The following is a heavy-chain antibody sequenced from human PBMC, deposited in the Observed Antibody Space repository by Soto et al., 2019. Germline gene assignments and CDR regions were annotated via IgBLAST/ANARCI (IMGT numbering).Heavy chain of an antibody. V-gene: IGHV3-21*05. CDR3: ARDCSGGTCYPAMDV. CDR2: FSSSGYV. D-gene: IGHD2-15*01. Sequence: PGGSLRLSCADSGFHFNSYAINWVRQAPGKRLEWLAFFSSSGYVFSTDSVRGRFAISRDNAKNSVYLQINSLRAEDTAGYFCARDCSGGTCYPAMDVWGQGNTVTVSS. J-gene: IGHJ6*02. CDR1: GFHFNSYA.